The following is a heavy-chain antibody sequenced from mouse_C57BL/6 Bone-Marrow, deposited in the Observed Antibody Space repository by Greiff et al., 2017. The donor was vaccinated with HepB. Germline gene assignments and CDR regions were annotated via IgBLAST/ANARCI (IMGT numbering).Heavy chain of an antibody. CDR2: INPSSGYT. CDR3: AREGDYYGSPYWYFDV. J-gene: IGHJ1*03. Sequence: QVQLQQSGAELARPGASVKMSCKASGYTFTSYTMHWVKQRPGQGLEWIGYINPSSGYTKYNQKFKDKATLTADKSSSTAYMQLSSLTSEDSAVYYCAREGDYYGSPYWYFDVWGTGTTVTVSS. D-gene: IGHD1-1*01. CDR1: GYTFTSYT. V-gene: IGHV1-4*01.